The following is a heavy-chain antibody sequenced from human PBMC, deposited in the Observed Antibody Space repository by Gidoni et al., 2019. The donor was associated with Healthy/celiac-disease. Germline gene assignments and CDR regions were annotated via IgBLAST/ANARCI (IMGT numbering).Heavy chain of an antibody. CDR1: GFTFSSYA. CDR3: AKDRGAYCSSTSCSGGMDV. J-gene: IGHJ6*02. CDR2: ISCSGGST. D-gene: IGHD2-2*01. V-gene: IGHV3-23*01. Sequence: EVQLLESGGGLVQPGGSLRLSCAASGFTFSSYAMSWVRQAPGKGLEWVSAISCSGGSTYYADSVKGRFTISRDNSKNTLYLQMNSLRAEDTAVYYCAKDRGAYCSSTSCSGGMDVWGQGTTVTVSS.